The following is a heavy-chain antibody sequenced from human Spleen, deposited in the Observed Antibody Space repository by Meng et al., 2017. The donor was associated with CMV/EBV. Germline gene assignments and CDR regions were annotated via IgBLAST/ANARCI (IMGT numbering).Heavy chain of an antibody. CDR3: AHILAAGGYFDY. CDR2: IYWDDDK. J-gene: IGHJ4*02. V-gene: IGHV2-5*02. CDR1: GFSLSFGGLG. Sequence: QITLKESGPTLVKPTQTLTLTCTFSGFSLSFGGLGVAWIRQPPGKALEWLALIYWDDDKRYRPSLKTRLTITKDTSKHQVVLTMTNMDPVDTATYYCAHILAAGGYFDYWGRGTLVTVSS. D-gene: IGHD6-13*01.